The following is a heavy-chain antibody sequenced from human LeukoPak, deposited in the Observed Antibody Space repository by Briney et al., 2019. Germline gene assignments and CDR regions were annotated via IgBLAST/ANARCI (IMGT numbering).Heavy chain of an antibody. CDR2: IYLRGSDT. V-gene: IGHV5-51*01. CDR1: CASLNNGW. D-gene: IGHD3-9*01. Sequence: GESLKISCKASCASLNNGWIGWVRQMPGKGLEWMGMIYLRGSDTRYSPSFRGHVTFSADKSIGTAFLQWSSLKASDTGMYYCARSGTVDYDSWGQGTLVSVSS. CDR3: ARSGTVDYDS. J-gene: IGHJ5*01.